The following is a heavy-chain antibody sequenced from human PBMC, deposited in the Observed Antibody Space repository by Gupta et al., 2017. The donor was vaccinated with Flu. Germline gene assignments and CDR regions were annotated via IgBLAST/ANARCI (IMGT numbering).Heavy chain of an antibody. CDR2: IASDGSHK. CDR1: GFPFSSSG. V-gene: IGHV3-30*18. J-gene: IGHJ6*03. CDR3: AKDGPWTASCPYYCYYMDV. D-gene: IGHD2-2*01. Sequence: QMQLVESGGGVVQFGTSLRLSCAASGFPFSSSGMPWVRQAPGKGLEWVADIASDGSHKDYADSVRGRFTISRDNSKNTLSLEMDSLRVEDTAVYYCAKDGPWTASCPYYCYYMDVWGKGTTVTVSS.